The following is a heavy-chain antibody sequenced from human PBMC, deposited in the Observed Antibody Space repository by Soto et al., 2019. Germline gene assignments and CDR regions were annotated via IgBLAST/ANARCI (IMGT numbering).Heavy chain of an antibody. Sequence: GGSLRLSCVASGFRFSSYGLHWVRQAPGKGLEWVGVISSDGKTTYYADSVKGRFTISRDNSRNTLYLQMDSLRPEDTAVYYCAKEIAVAGDLDYWGHGTLVTSPQ. CDR2: ISSDGKTT. D-gene: IGHD6-19*01. CDR3: AKEIAVAGDLDY. J-gene: IGHJ4*01. V-gene: IGHV3-30*18. CDR1: GFRFSSYG.